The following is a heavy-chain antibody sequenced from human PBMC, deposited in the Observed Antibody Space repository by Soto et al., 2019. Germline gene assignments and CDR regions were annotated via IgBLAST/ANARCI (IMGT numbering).Heavy chain of an antibody. CDR1: GFTFSSYG. V-gene: IGHV3-33*01. J-gene: IGHJ5*02. D-gene: IGHD6-13*01. CDR2: IWYDGSNK. Sequence: GGSLRLSCAASGFTFSSYGMHWVRQAPGKGLEWVAVIWYDGSNKYYADSVKGRFTISRDNSKNTLYLQMNSLRAEDTAVYYCARDSVQQQPGTFDPWGQGTLVTVSS. CDR3: ARDSVQQQPGTFDP.